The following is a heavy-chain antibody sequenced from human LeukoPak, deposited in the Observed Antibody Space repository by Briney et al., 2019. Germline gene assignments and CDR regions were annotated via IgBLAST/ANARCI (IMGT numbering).Heavy chain of an antibody. CDR1: GGSISSYY. J-gene: IGHJ6*02. V-gene: IGHV4-59*01. CDR3: ARDRSYYTGGMDV. Sequence: PSETLSLTCTVSGGSISSYYRSWIRQPPGKGLEWIGYIFYSGSTKYNPSLKSRVTISVDTSKNQFSLKLSSVTAADTAVYYCARDRSYYTGGMDVWGQGTTVTVSS. CDR2: IFYSGST. D-gene: IGHD3-10*01.